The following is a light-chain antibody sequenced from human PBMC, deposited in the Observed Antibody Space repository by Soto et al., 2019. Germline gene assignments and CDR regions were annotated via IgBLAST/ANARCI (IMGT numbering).Light chain of an antibody. CDR2: GAS. CDR3: QQYNNWRLT. J-gene: IGKJ4*01. CDR1: QSVSSN. V-gene: IGKV3-15*01. Sequence: EIVMTQSPATLSVSPGERATLSCRASQSVSSNLAWYQQKPGQDPRLLIYGASTRATGIPARFSGSGSGTEFTLTISSLQSEDFAVYYCQQYNNWRLTFGGGTKVEIK.